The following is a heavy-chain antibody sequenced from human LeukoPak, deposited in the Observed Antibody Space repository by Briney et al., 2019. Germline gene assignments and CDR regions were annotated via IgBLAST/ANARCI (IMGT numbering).Heavy chain of an antibody. CDR3: ARMRDGSHDY. Sequence: GESLKISCKGSGYTFTSYWIGWVRQMPGKGLEWMGIIYPGDSDTRYSPSFHGQVTISADKSITTAYLQWSSLKASDTAMYFCARMRDGSHDYWGQGTLVTVSS. CDR1: GYTFTSYW. CDR2: IYPGDSDT. J-gene: IGHJ4*02. V-gene: IGHV5-51*01. D-gene: IGHD5-24*01.